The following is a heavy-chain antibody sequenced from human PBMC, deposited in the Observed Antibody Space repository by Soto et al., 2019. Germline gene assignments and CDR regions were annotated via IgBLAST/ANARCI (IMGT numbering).Heavy chain of an antibody. J-gene: IGHJ6*02. Sequence: GSLRLSCAASGFTFSIYAMHWVRQAPGKGLEWVAVISYDGSNKYYADSVKGRFTISRDNSKNTLYLQMNSLRAEDTAVYYCARGGTYYDFWSGRALYYYYGMDVWGQGTTVTSP. D-gene: IGHD3-3*01. V-gene: IGHV3-30-3*01. CDR2: ISYDGSNK. CDR1: GFTFSIYA. CDR3: ARGGTYYDFWSGRALYYYYGMDV.